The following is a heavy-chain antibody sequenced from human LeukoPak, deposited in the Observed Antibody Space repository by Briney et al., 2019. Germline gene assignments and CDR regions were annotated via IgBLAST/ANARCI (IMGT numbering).Heavy chain of an antibody. D-gene: IGHD4-23*01. J-gene: IGHJ4*02. V-gene: IGHV1-69*01. CDR2: IIPIFGTP. CDR3: ARQITVVTPYYFIY. Sequence: ASVKVSCKASGGTLSSHGISWVRQAPGQGLEWMGGIIPIFGTPNYAQKFQGRVTITADESTNTVYMELSSLRSEDTALYYCARQITVVTPYYFIYWGQGTLVTVSS. CDR1: GGTLSSHG.